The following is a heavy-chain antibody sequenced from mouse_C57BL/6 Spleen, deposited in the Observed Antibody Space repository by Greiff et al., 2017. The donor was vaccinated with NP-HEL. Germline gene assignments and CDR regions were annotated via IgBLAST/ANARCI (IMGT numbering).Heavy chain of an antibody. CDR1: GYTFTDYE. Sequence: QVQLQQSGAELVRPGASVTLSCKASGYTFTDYEMHWVKQTPVHGLEWIGAIDPETGGTAYNQKFKGKAILTADKSSSTAYMELRSLTSEDSAVYYCTRSSPPLITTVVPFDDWGQGTTLTVSS. J-gene: IGHJ2*01. V-gene: IGHV1-15*01. CDR2: IDPETGGT. D-gene: IGHD1-1*01. CDR3: TRSSPPLITTVVPFDD.